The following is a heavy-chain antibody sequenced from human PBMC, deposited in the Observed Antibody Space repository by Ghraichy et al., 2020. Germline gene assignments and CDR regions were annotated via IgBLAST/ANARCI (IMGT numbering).Heavy chain of an antibody. J-gene: IGHJ4*02. CDR3: ARGGAPAAIFEY. CDR1: GFTFQDYN. Sequence: LSLTFDSYGFTFQDYNMNWVRQVPGKGLEWVAYINKVSNTIYYADSVEGRFTVSRDMTSLYLQMNSLKDEDTGIYYCARGGAPAAIFEYWGQGTQVTVSS. V-gene: IGHV3-48*02. CDR2: INKVSNTI. D-gene: IGHD2-2*01.